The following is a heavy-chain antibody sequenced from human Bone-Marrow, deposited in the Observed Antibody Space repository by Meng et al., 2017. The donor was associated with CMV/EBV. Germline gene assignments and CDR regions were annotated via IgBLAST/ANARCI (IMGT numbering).Heavy chain of an antibody. CDR1: GGSLSGYY. Sequence: SEPLSFTCAVHGGSLSGYYWSWIRRPPGRGLEWIGEINHSGITNYMPSLKSGVTISVDTSKNQFFLKLSSVTAADTAVYSCARGRAHHDSSGPKPRVPYYYGMDVWGQGTTVAVSS. V-gene: IGHV4-34*01. D-gene: IGHD3-22*01. CDR2: INHSGIT. CDR3: ARGRAHHDSSGPKPRVPYYYGMDV. J-gene: IGHJ6*02.